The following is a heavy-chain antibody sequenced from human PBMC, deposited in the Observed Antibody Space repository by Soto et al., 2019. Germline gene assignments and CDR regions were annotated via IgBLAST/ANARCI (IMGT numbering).Heavy chain of an antibody. CDR2: VSATGGGA. Sequence: PGGSLRLSCAASGFKFSNYAMSWVRQAPGKGLELVSLVSATGGGAYYSDSVKGRLTISRDNSHNTLYLQVHRFTADYPAVDYSAKDRWAGGNSAFYFDFWGQGAQVTVSS. J-gene: IGHJ4*02. D-gene: IGHD3-16*01. CDR3: AKDRWAGGNSAFYFDF. CDR1: GFKFSNYA. V-gene: IGHV3-23*01.